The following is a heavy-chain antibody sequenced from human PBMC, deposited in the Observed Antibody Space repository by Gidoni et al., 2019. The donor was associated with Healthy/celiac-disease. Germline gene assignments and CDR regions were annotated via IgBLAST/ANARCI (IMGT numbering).Heavy chain of an antibody. D-gene: IGHD6-13*01. CDR3: ARGEVAAACTRGYYYYYGMDV. Sequence: LQLQESGPGLVKPSATMSLTCTVSGGSLSSSSYYWGWILQPPGKGLEWIGRIYYSRLTYFHPSLNSLVTIFVDTSQNLFSLKLSSVTAADTALYYCARGEVAAACTRGYYYYYGMDVLGHGTTVTVSS. CDR1: GGSLSSSSYY. V-gene: IGHV4-39*01. CDR2: IYYSRLT. J-gene: IGHJ6*02.